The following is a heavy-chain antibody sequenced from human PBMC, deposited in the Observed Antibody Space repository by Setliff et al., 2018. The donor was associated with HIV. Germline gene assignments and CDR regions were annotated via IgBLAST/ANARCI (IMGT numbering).Heavy chain of an antibody. V-gene: IGHV1-8*02. CDR3: ARGRDSGYDPDGMDV. D-gene: IGHD5-12*01. J-gene: IGHJ6*02. CDR2: INPSGGST. CDR1: GGTFSSYV. Sequence: GASVKVSCKASGGTFSSYVISWVRQAPGQGLEWMGIINPSGGSTSYAQKFQGRVTMTRNTSISTAYMELSSLRSEDTAVYYCARGRDSGYDPDGMDVWGQGTTVTVSS.